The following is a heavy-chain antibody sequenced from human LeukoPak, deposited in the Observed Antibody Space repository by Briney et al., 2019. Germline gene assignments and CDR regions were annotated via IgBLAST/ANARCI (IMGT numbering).Heavy chain of an antibody. CDR3: AHSGIAADPGSFDI. CDR2: IYWDDDK. Sequence: SGPTLVNPTQTLTLTCTFSRFSLSTSGVGVGWIRQPPGKALEWLALIYWDDDKRYSPSLKSRLTITKDTSKNQVVLTMTNTDPVDTATYYCAHSGIAADPGSFDIWGQGTMVTVSS. J-gene: IGHJ3*02. D-gene: IGHD6-13*01. CDR1: RFSLSTSGVG. V-gene: IGHV2-5*02.